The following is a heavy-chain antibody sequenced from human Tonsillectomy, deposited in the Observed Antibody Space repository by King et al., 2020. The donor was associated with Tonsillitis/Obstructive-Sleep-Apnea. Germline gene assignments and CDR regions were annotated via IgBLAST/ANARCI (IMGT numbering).Heavy chain of an antibody. Sequence: VQLQQWGAGLLKPSETLSLTCAVYGGSFSGYYWSWIRQPPGKGLEWIGEINPSGSTNYNPSLKSRVTISVDTYKNQFSLKLSSVTAADTAVYYCASFLYCSSTSCFYYWGRGTLVTVSS. J-gene: IGHJ4*02. CDR1: GGSFSGYY. V-gene: IGHV4-34*01. D-gene: IGHD2-2*01. CDR3: ASFLYCSSTSCFYY. CDR2: INPSGST.